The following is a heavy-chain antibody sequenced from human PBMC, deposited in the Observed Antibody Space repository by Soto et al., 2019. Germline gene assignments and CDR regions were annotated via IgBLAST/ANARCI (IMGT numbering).Heavy chain of an antibody. CDR1: GLTISSASYY. CDR2: IYYNGST. Sequence: PSETLSLTCSVSGLTISSASYYWSWIRQHPGKGLEWVGNIYYNGSTYYSPSLKSRVTVGFDTSKNQFSLRLTSVTAADKAVYHCERYSISGSWSKFDYWGQGTRVTVSS. D-gene: IGHD6-13*01. V-gene: IGHV4-31*03. CDR3: ERYSISGSWSKFDY. J-gene: IGHJ4*02.